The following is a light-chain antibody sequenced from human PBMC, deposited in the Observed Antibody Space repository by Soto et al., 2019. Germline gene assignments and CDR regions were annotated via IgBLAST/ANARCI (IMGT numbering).Light chain of an antibody. J-gene: IGKJ2*01. Sequence: EIVLTHSPATLSVSPGERATLSCRASQSVGSNLAWYQQRPGQPPRLLIYDASTRATDIPARFSGGGSGTEFTLTISSLHSEYFAVYYCQQYNNWPYTFGQGTKLQIK. CDR1: QSVGSN. V-gene: IGKV3-15*01. CDR3: QQYNNWPYT. CDR2: DAS.